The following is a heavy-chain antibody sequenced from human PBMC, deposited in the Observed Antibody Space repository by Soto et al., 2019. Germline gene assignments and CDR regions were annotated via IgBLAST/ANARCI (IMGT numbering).Heavy chain of an antibody. CDR3: ARGAAFDI. CDR1: GYTFITYF. Sequence: ASVKVSCKASGYTFITYFMHWVRQAPGQGLEWMGVINPSRGSTTYAQKFQDRVTMTRDTSASTVYMELSSLRSEDTAVYYCARGAAFDIWGQGTMVTVSS. CDR2: INPSRGST. J-gene: IGHJ3*02. V-gene: IGHV1-46*01.